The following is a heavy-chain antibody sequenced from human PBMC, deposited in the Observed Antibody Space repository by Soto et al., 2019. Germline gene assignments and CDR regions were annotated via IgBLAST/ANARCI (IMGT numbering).Heavy chain of an antibody. CDR1: GFDFSGSE. J-gene: IGHJ4*02. CDR3: AKVAPFILGSPF. V-gene: IGHV3-48*03. Sequence: GGSLRLSCTASGFDFSGSEMNWFRQAPGKGLEWVAYITGSGGVMFHADSVKGLFSISRDNAKNSLFLEMSDLTADDTGVYYCAKVAPFILGSPFWGQGTLVTVSS. CDR2: ITGSGGVM. D-gene: IGHD2-21*01.